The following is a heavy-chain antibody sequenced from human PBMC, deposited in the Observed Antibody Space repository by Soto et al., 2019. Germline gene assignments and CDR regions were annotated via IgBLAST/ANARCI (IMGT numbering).Heavy chain of an antibody. Sequence: EVQLLESGGGLVQPGGSLRLSCAVSGFSFSTYAMSWVRQAPGKVLEWVSGISAGGGNTYYADSVRGRFTISRDNSKDTLYLQITSLRAEDTAFYYCAKHAEYQLVSWFDPWGQGTLGTVSS. CDR2: ISAGGGNT. V-gene: IGHV3-23*01. D-gene: IGHD2-2*01. CDR1: GFSFSTYA. CDR3: AKHAEYQLVSWFDP. J-gene: IGHJ5*02.